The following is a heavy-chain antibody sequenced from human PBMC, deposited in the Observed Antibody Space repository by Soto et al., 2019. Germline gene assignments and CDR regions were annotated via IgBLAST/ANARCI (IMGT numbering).Heavy chain of an antibody. CDR3: ARVFYDSYYDFWSGYYPIYYYYYYMDV. CDR1: GYTFTSYG. V-gene: IGHV1-18*01. D-gene: IGHD3-3*01. Sequence: ASVKVSCKASGYTFTSYGISWVRQAPGQGLEWMGWISAYNGNTNYAQKLQGRVTMTTDTSTSTAYMELRSLRSDDTAVYYCARVFYDSYYDFWSGYYPIYYYYYYMDVWGKGTTVTVSS. CDR2: ISAYNGNT. J-gene: IGHJ6*03.